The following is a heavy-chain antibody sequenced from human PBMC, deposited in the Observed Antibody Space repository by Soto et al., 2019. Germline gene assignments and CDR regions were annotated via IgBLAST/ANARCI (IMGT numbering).Heavy chain of an antibody. CDR2: ISSSSSYI. J-gene: IGHJ6*02. V-gene: IGHV3-21*01. CDR1: GFTFSRYS. Sequence: EVQLVESGGGLVKPGGSLRLSCAASGFTFSRYSMNWVRQAPGKGLEWVSSISSSSSYIYYADSVKGRCTISRAHAKDSLYLQMNSLRAEYTAVYHCARASYYGSGDMDVWGQGTTVTVSS. CDR3: ARASYYGSGDMDV. D-gene: IGHD3-10*01.